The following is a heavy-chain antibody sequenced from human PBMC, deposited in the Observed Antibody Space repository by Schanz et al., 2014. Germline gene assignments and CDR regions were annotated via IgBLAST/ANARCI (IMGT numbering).Heavy chain of an antibody. CDR2: INAHTGNT. V-gene: IGHV1-18*01. Sequence: QLMQSGSEVRKPGASVKVSCKASGYIFGSHGMTWVRQAPGQRPELMGWINAHTGNTQYAQKFQARVTMTRDTSTSTVYMELSSLRSKDTAVYYCARDGDAAAGCDYWGQGTLVTVSS. CDR3: ARDGDAAAGCDY. J-gene: IGHJ4*02. CDR1: GYIFGSHG. D-gene: IGHD6-13*01.